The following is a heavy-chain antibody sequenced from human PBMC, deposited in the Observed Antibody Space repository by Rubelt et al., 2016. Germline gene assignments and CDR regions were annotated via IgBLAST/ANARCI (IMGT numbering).Heavy chain of an antibody. CDR2: SGSGGST. Sequence: SGSGGSTYYADSVKGRFTISRDNAKNSLYLQMNSLRAEDTAVYYCARDALESWYSSGLNNWFDPWGQGTLVTVSS. CDR3: ARDALESWYSSGLNNWFDP. D-gene: IGHD6-19*01. V-gene: IGHV3-11*04. J-gene: IGHJ5*02.